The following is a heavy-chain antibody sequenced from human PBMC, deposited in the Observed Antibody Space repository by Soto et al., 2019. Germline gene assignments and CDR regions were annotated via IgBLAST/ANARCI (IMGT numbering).Heavy chain of an antibody. CDR2: LIHGGST. CDR3: ARSPLSYDYVRQTWREVGDSFDI. V-gene: IGHV4-34*12. D-gene: IGHD3-16*01. CDR1: NSSLGAFH. Sequence: SETLSLTCAIYNSSLGAFHWTWIRQPPGKGLEWIGELIHGGSTNYNPSLKSRVTFSLDTSKNQFSLQLMSVTAADTAVYYCARSPLSYDYVRQTWREVGDSFDIWGRGTLVTVSS. J-gene: IGHJ3*02.